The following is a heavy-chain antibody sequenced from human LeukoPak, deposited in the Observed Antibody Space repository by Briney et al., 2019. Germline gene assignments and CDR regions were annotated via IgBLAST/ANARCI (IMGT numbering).Heavy chain of an antibody. V-gene: IGHV4-4*07. J-gene: IGHJ6*02. CDR1: GGSVSSYY. CDR2: IYNNEST. Sequence: PSETLSLTCSVSGGSVSSYYWSWIRQPAGKGLEWIGHIYNNESTNCNPSLKSRVAMSVDTSKNQFSPKVSSVTAADTAVYYCARDLTMVRGMDVWGQGTTVTVSS. D-gene: IGHD3-10*01. CDR3: ARDLTMVRGMDV.